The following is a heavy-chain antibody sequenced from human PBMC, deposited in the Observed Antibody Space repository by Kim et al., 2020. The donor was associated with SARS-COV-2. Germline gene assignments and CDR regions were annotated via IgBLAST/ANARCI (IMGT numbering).Heavy chain of an antibody. CDR1: GGSISSSSYY. CDR2: IYYSGST. V-gene: IGHV4-39*01. J-gene: IGHJ5*02. D-gene: IGHD1-26*01. CDR3: ARQNSGSYSRWFDP. Sequence: SETLSLTCTVSGGSISSSSYYWGWIRQPPGKGLEWIGSIYYSGSTYYNPSLKSRVTISVDTSKNQFSLNLSSVTAADTAGYYCARQNSGSYSRWFDPWGQGNLVTVSS.